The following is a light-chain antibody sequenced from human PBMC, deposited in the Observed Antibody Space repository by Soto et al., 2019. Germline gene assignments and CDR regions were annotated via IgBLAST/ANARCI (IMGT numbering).Light chain of an antibody. CDR1: SSNIGSNY. V-gene: IGLV1-47*01. Sequence: QSVLTQPPSASVTPGQRVTISCSGSSSNIGSNYVYWYQQLPGSAPKLLIYRNNLRPSRVPDRFSGSKSGTSVSLAISGLRSENEADYYCSVLDDSLSGLVFGGGTKATAL. J-gene: IGLJ2*01. CDR2: RNN. CDR3: SVLDDSLSGLV.